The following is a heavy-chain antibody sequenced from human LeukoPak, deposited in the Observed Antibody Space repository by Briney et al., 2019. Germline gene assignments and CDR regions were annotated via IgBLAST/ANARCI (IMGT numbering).Heavy chain of an antibody. CDR3: ATAADSYYDDSSGYPRPFDY. CDR2: FDPEDGET. Sequence: ASVKVSCKVSGYTLTALSMHWVRQAPGKGLEWRGGFDPEDGETIYAQKFQGRVTMTEDTSTDTAYMELSSLRSEDTGVYYCATAADSYYDDSSGYPRPFDYWGQGTLVTVSS. V-gene: IGHV1-24*01. CDR1: GYTLTALS. J-gene: IGHJ4*02. D-gene: IGHD3-22*01.